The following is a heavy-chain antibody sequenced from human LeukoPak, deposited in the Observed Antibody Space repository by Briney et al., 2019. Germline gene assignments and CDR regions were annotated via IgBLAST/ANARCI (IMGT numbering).Heavy chain of an antibody. J-gene: IGHJ4*02. V-gene: IGHV3-7*01. CDR2: INPEGSEK. CDR3: ARDLAYSRLDY. CDR1: GLTFSSSW. Sequence: GGSLRLSCAVSGLTFSSSWMDWVRQAPGKGLEWVASINPEGSEKYSADSVKGRSTISRDNAKNSLYLQMDSLRVEDTAFYYCARDLAYSRLDYWGQGMLVTVSS. D-gene: IGHD5-18*01.